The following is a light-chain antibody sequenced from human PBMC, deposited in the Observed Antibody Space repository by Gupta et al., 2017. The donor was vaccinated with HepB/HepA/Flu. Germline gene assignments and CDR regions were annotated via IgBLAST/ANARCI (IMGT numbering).Light chain of an antibody. Sequence: QSALTHSASVSGSPGQSITISCTVTSRDVAEYVYFYWYRQKPGQAPELMIYDVTKRPSGVSNRFSGSNSGETASLTISGIQAIDEAHYYCPAYDRSNNLVFGTGTQLTVL. CDR1: SRDVAEYVY. J-gene: IGLJ1*01. V-gene: IGLV2-14*03. CDR2: DVT. CDR3: PAYDRSNNLV.